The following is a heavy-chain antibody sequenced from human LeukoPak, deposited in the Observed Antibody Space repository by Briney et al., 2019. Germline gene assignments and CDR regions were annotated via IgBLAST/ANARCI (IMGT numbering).Heavy chain of an antibody. J-gene: IGHJ4*02. CDR1: GFTFSDYY. V-gene: IGHV3-11*01. CDR2: MSGSGILI. CDR3: ARERPKTGGGFDY. Sequence: GGSLRLSCTASGFTFSDYYMGWIRQAPGKGLEWLSYMSGSGILIHYADSVKGRFPISRDNAKRSLYLQMNSLRVEDTAVYYCARERPKTGGGFDYWGQGTLVTVSS. D-gene: IGHD3-10*01.